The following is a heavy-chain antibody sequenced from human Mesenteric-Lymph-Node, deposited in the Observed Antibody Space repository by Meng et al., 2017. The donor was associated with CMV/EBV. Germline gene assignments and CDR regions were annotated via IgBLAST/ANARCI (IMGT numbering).Heavy chain of an antibody. V-gene: IGHV3-30*02. Sequence: GESLKISCAASGFTFSSYGMRWVRQAPGKGLEWVAFIRYDGSNKYYADSVKGRFTISRDNSKNTLYLQMNSLRAEDTAVYYCANLFPPGYDFWSGHRHRPKYGMDVWGQGTTVTVSS. J-gene: IGHJ6*02. CDR3: ANLFPPGYDFWSGHRHRPKYGMDV. CDR1: GFTFSSYG. D-gene: IGHD3-3*01. CDR2: IRYDGSNK.